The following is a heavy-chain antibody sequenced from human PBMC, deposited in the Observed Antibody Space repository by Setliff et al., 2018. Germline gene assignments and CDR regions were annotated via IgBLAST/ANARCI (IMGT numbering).Heavy chain of an antibody. CDR1: GYRFTSNW. CDR2: IYPGDSDT. D-gene: IGHD3-3*01. Sequence: GESLKISCKGSGYRFTSNWIGWVCQMPGKGLEWVGVIYPGDSDTRYNPSFRGQVTISADKSINTAYLPWSSLRASDTAMYYCARQAIFGSDAFDIWGQGTMVTVSS. V-gene: IGHV5-51*01. J-gene: IGHJ3*02. CDR3: ARQAIFGSDAFDI.